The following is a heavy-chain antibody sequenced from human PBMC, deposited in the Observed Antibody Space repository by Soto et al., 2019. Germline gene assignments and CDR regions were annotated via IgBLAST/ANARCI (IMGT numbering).Heavy chain of an antibody. CDR3: ARIPPGWGGEQLILDY. Sequence: PGGSLRLSCAASGFTFSSFWMHWVRQAPGKGLVWVSRINSDGSTTSYADSVKGRFTISRDNAKNTLYLQMSSLRAEDTAVYYCARIPPGWGGEQLILDYWGQGTLVTVSS. CDR2: INSDGSTT. V-gene: IGHV3-74*01. D-gene: IGHD6-13*01. J-gene: IGHJ4*02. CDR1: GFTFSSFW.